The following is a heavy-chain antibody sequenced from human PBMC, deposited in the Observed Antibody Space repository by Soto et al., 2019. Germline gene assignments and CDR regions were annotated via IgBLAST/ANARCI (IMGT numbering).Heavy chain of an antibody. CDR1: GGTFSSYT. Sequence: QVQLVQSGAEVKKPGSSVKVSCKASGGTFSSYTISWVRQAPGQGLEWMGRIIPILGIANYAQKFQGRVTXXAXKXXSTAYMELSSLRSEDTAVYYCAKQLWTNYYYGMDVWGQGTTVTVSS. CDR3: AKQLWTNYYYGMDV. D-gene: IGHD5-18*01. V-gene: IGHV1-69*02. CDR2: IIPILGIA. J-gene: IGHJ6*02.